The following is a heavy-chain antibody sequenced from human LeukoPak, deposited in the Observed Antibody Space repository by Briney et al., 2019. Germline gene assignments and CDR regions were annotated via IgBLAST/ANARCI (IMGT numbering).Heavy chain of an antibody. V-gene: IGHV3-48*04. CDR1: GFTFSSYS. J-gene: IGHJ6*03. Sequence: GGSLRLSCAASGFTFSSYSMNWVRQAPGKGLEWVSYISSSSSTIYYADSVKGRFTISRVNAKNSLYLQMNSLRAEDTAVYYCAREEEYQVAAAGTLYYYYYYMDVWGKGTTVTVSS. D-gene: IGHD6-13*01. CDR2: ISSSSSTI. CDR3: AREEEYQVAAAGTLYYYYYYMDV.